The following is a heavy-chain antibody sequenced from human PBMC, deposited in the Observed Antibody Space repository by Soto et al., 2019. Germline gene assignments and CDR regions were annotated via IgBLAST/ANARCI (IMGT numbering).Heavy chain of an antibody. V-gene: IGHV1-18*01. CDR1: GYRFTNYG. CDR3: AMVDVYVTPSPQDV. D-gene: IGHD3-16*01. CDR2: INAYNGNT. Sequence: QVQLVQSGAEVKNPGASVKVSCKASGYRFTNYGIGWVRQAPGQGLEWMGWINAYNGNTNYAQNLQGKATLTTDTSTSTAYMELRSLRSNDTAVYYCAMVDVYVTPSPQDVWGQGTTVTVSS. J-gene: IGHJ6*02.